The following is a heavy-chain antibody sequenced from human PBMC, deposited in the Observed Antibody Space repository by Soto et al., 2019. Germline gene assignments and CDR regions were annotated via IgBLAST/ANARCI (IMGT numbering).Heavy chain of an antibody. D-gene: IGHD6-13*01. V-gene: IGHV3-48*01. Sequence: GGSLRLSCAASGFTFSSYSMNWVRQAPGKGLEWVSYISSSSSTIYYADSVKGRFTISRDNAKNSLYLQMNSLRAEDTAVYYCARDSLERGSYGLDIAAAGISWLDPWGQGTLVTVSS. CDR2: ISSSSSTI. CDR3: ARDSLERGSYGLDIAAAGISWLDP. CDR1: GFTFSSYS. J-gene: IGHJ5*02.